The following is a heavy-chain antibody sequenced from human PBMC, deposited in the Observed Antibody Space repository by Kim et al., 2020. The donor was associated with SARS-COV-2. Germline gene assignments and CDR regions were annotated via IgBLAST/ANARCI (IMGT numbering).Heavy chain of an antibody. CDR2: IYSGGST. CDR1: GFTVSSND. Sequence: GGSLRLSCAASGFTVSSNDMSWVRQAPGKGLEWVSVIYSGGSTYYADSARGRFTISRDNSNNTLYLQMNSLRAEETAVYYCARNGRDGAKVWGQGTLVTVSS. D-gene: IGHD2-15*01. V-gene: IGHV3-66*01. J-gene: IGHJ4*02. CDR3: ARNGRDGAKV.